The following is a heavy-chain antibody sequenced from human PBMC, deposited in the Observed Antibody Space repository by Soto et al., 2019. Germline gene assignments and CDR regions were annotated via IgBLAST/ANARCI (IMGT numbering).Heavy chain of an antibody. V-gene: IGHV1-69*12. CDR2: FTPISGTP. CDR1: GGFFSSDA. D-gene: IGHD2-15*01. Sequence: QVQLVQSGSEVKKPGSSVKVSCKASGGFFSSDAISWVRQAPGQGLEWLGGFTPISGTPKYAQKFQGRYTISADESTSKASMNLTSVRFEDTAIYYSARIYGSGGICFPNWVNPWGQGTLVTVSS. J-gene: IGHJ5*02. CDR3: ARIYGSGGICFPNWVNP.